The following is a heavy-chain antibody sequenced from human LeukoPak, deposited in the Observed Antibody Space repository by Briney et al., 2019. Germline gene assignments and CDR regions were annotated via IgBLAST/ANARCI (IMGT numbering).Heavy chain of an antibody. CDR2: ISAYNGNT. J-gene: IGHJ4*02. CDR1: GYTFTSYG. D-gene: IGHD3-22*01. Sequence: ASVKVSCKASGYTFTSYGISWVRPAPGQGLEWMGWISAYNGNTNYAQKLQGRVTMTTDTSTSTAYMELRSLRSDDTAVYYCARDADSMYYYDSSGQYDYWGQGTLVTVSS. V-gene: IGHV1-18*01. CDR3: ARDADSMYYYDSSGQYDY.